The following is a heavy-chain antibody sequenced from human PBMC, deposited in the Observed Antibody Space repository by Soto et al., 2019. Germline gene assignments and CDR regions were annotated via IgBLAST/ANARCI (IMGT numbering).Heavy chain of an antibody. CDR3: GRDCSSSSFSVWAY. D-gene: IGHD2-2*01. Sequence: EVQLLESGGGLVQPGGSLRLSCAASGFSLSSYAMTWVRQAPGKGLEWVSGITASGEKLYYADSVKGRFTVSRDNSKNTLYLQMHSLRADDTAVYYCGRDCSSSSFSVWAYGGQGTLVTVSS. V-gene: IGHV3-23*01. CDR2: ITASGEKL. CDR1: GFSLSSYA. J-gene: IGHJ4*02.